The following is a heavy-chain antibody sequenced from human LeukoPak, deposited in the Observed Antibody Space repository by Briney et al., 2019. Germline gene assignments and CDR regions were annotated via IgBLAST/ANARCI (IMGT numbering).Heavy chain of an antibody. Sequence: PGGSLRLSCAASGFSFSSYWMSWVRQAPGKGLEWVANMNQDGSGKYYVDSVQGRFTISRDNAKNSLYLQMNSLRPEDTAVYYCSRDLEYWVQGTLVTVSS. D-gene: IGHD2/OR15-2a*01. J-gene: IGHJ4*02. CDR2: MNQDGSGK. CDR3: SRDLEY. CDR1: GFSFSSYW. V-gene: IGHV3-7*01.